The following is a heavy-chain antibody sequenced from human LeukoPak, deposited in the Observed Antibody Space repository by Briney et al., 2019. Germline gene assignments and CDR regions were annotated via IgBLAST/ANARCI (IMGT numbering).Heavy chain of an antibody. CDR3: AREVLATASAFDY. D-gene: IGHD4-11*01. Sequence: GGSLRLSCRASGFTFSSYGRSWVGQAPGKGREWVANIKEDGSGKNYVDSMKGRFIISRDNAKNSLYLQLSSLRAEDTAVYYCAREVLATASAFDYWGQGTLVTVSS. CDR1: GFTFSSYG. J-gene: IGHJ4*02. CDR2: IKEDGSGK. V-gene: IGHV3-7*03.